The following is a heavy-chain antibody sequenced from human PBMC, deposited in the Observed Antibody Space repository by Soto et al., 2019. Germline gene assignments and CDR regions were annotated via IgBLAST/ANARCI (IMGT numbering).Heavy chain of an antibody. V-gene: IGHV3-23*01. J-gene: IGHJ3*02. CDR1: GFTFSSYA. D-gene: IGHD6-19*01. CDR2: ISGSGGST. CDR3: AKPGIAVAGTGHGAFDI. Sequence: GGSLRLSYAASGFTFSSYAMSWVRQAPGKGLEWVSAISGSGGSTYYADSVKGRFTISRDNSKNTLYLQMNSLRAEDTAVYYCAKPGIAVAGTGHGAFDIWGQGTMVTVSS.